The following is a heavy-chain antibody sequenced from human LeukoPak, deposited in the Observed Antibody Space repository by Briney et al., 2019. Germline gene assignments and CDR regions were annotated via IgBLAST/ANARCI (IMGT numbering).Heavy chain of an antibody. J-gene: IGHJ4*02. D-gene: IGHD3-10*01. V-gene: IGHV3-48*02. Sequence: GGSLRLSCAASGFIFSDYTMNWVRQTPGKGLEWVSSITSSSKTIHYADSVKGRFTISRDNAKNSLYLQMNSLRDDDTAVYHCARPTMVTLDYWGQGTLVTVSS. CDR2: ITSSSKTI. CDR3: ARPTMVTLDY. CDR1: GFIFSDYT.